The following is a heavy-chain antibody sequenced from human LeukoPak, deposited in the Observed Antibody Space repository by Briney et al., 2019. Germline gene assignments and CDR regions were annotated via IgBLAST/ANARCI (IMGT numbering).Heavy chain of an antibody. CDR3: ARDAGYDRFDY. D-gene: IGHD3-22*01. J-gene: IGHJ4*02. Sequence: TGGSLRLSCADSGFTFSRSWMTWVRQAPGKGLGWVANITEDGSAQYYVDSVKGRFTISRDNPKSTLYLEMNSLRAEDTAVYYCARDAGYDRFDYWGQGTLVTVSS. V-gene: IGHV3-7*05. CDR2: ITEDGSAQ. CDR1: GFTFSRSW.